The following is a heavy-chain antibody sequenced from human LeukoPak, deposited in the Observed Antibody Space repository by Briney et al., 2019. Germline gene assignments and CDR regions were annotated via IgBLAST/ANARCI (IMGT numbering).Heavy chain of an antibody. D-gene: IGHD3-22*01. J-gene: IGHJ4*02. CDR2: IIPIFGTA. V-gene: IGHV1-69*13. CDR1: GGTFSSYA. CDR3: ARERNYDISGYYLSSLGY. Sequence: ASVKVSCKASGGTFSSYAISWVRQAPGQGLEWMGGIIPIFGTANYAQKFQGRVTITADESTSTAYMELSSLRSEDTAVYYCARERNYDISGYYLSSLGYWGQGTLVTVSS.